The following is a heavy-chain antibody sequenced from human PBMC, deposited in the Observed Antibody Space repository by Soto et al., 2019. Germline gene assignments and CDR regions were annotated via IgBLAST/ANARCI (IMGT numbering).Heavy chain of an antibody. J-gene: IGHJ6*02. CDR3: ARDYSSSWNYYYYGMDV. CDR2: ISYDGSNK. Sequence: QVQLVESGGGVVQPGRSLRLSCAASGFTFSSYAMHWVRQAPGKGLEWVAVISYDGSNKYYADSVKGRFTISRDNSKNTLCLQMNSLRAEDTAVYYCARDYSSSWNYYYYGMDVWGQGTTVTVSS. CDR1: GFTFSSYA. V-gene: IGHV3-30-3*01. D-gene: IGHD6-13*01.